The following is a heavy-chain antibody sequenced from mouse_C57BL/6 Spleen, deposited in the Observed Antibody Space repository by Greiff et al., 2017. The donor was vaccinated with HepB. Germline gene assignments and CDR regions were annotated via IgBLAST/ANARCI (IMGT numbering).Heavy chain of an antibody. CDR1: GYTFTSYW. J-gene: IGHJ3*01. CDR2: INPSNGGT. V-gene: IGHV1-53*01. D-gene: IGHD2-2*01. Sequence: QVQLQQPGPELVKPGASVKLSCKASGYTFTSYWMHWVKQRPGQGLEWIGNINPSNGGTNYNEKFKSKATLTVDKSSSTAYMQLSSLTSEDSAVYYWARGSTMVTTGFAYWGQGTLVTVSA. CDR3: ARGSTMVTTGFAY.